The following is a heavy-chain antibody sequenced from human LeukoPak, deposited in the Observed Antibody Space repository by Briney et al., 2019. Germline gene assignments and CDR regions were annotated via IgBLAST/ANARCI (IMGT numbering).Heavy chain of an antibody. V-gene: IGHV3-23*01. CDR1: GFTFSSYD. D-gene: IGHD3-3*01. CDR2: ISGSGGST. CDR3: ANPITIFGVVTGAFDI. Sequence: GGSLRLSCAASGFTFSSYDINWVRQAPGKGLEWVSAISGSGGSTYYADSVKGRFTISRDNSKNTLYLQMNSLRAEDTAVYYCANPITIFGVVTGAFDIWGQGTMVTVSS. J-gene: IGHJ3*02.